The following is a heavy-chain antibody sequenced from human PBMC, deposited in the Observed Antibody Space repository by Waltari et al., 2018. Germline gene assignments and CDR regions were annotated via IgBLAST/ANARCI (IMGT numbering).Heavy chain of an antibody. CDR3: ARDEQWLVLGY. CDR2: ISGSGATT. CDR1: GFIFSNYA. J-gene: IGHJ4*02. D-gene: IGHD6-19*01. Sequence: EVQLLESGGGLIQPGGSLRLSCAASGFIFSNYAMSWVRQAPGKGLEWVSGISGSGATTFYADSVRGRFTISRDNSQNTLYMQMNSLRAEDTAVYYCARDEQWLVLGYWGQGTLVIVSS. V-gene: IGHV3-23*01.